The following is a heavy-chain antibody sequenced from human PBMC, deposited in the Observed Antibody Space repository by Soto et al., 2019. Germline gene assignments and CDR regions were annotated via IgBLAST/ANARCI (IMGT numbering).Heavy chain of an antibody. Sequence: QVQLQESGPGLVRPSQTLSLSCTVSGGSISNSANHWSWIRQHPGEGLEWIGYIYYSGGTYYSPSLKGRFTMSIDASKNQFSLTRSSVTAADTAVYYCAKGVRGVPNWFDPWGQGTLVTVSS. V-gene: IGHV4-31*03. CDR3: AKGVRGVPNWFDP. D-gene: IGHD3-10*01. CDR2: IYYSGGT. J-gene: IGHJ5*02. CDR1: GGSISNSANH.